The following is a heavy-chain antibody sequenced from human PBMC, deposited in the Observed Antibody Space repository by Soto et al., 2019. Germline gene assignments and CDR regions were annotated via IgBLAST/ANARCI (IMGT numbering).Heavy chain of an antibody. Sequence: SETLSLTCAVSGASISSAGYSWSWIRQPPGKGLEWIGYIYHSGSTYYNPSLKSRVTISVDRSKNQFSLKLSSVTAADTAVYYCARAGGGYYDFWGGYLQDYYYGMDVWGQGTTVTVSS. J-gene: IGHJ6*02. CDR2: IYHSGST. CDR3: ARAGGGYYDFWGGYLQDYYYGMDV. CDR1: GASISSAGYS. V-gene: IGHV4-30-2*01. D-gene: IGHD3-3*01.